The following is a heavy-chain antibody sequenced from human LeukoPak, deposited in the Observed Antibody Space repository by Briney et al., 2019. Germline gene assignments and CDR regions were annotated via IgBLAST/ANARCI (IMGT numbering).Heavy chain of an antibody. CDR2: IYTSGST. J-gene: IGHJ3*02. V-gene: IGHV4-4*07. CDR3: ARSPPTYGDYAFDI. CDR1: GGSISSYY. Sequence: PSETLSLTCTVSGGSISSYYWSWIRQPAGKGLEWIGRIYTSGSTNYNPSLKSRVTMSVDTSKNQFSLKLSPVTAADTAVYYCARSPPTYGDYAFDIWGQGTMVTVSS. D-gene: IGHD4-17*01.